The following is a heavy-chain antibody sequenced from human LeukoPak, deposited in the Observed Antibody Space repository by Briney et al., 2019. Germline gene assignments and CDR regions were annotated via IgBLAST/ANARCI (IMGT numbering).Heavy chain of an antibody. Sequence: GGSLRLSCAASGFTFSSYSMNWVRQAPGKGLEWVSAISGSGGSTYYADSVKGRFTISRDNSKNTLYLQMNSLRAEDTAVYYCAKDYGAGVMSLRSYYFDYWGQGTLVTVSS. D-gene: IGHD4/OR15-4a*01. V-gene: IGHV3-23*01. CDR2: ISGSGGST. CDR3: AKDYGAGVMSLRSYYFDY. J-gene: IGHJ4*02. CDR1: GFTFSSYS.